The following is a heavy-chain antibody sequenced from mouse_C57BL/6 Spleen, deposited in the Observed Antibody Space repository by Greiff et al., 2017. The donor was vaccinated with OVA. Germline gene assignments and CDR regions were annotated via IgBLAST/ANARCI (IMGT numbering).Heavy chain of an antibody. V-gene: IGHV1-26*01. J-gene: IGHJ4*01. Sequence: VQLQQSGPELVKPGASVKISCKASGYTFTDYYMNWVKQSHGKSLEWIGDINPNNGGTSYNQKFKGKATLTVDKSSSTAYMELRSLTSEDSAVYYCASPYDGYYYYAMDYWGQGTSVTVSS. D-gene: IGHD2-3*01. CDR3: ASPYDGYYYYAMDY. CDR1: GYTFTDYY. CDR2: INPNNGGT.